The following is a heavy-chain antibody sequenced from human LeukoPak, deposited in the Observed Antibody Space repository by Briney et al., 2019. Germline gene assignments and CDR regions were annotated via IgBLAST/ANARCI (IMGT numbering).Heavy chain of an antibody. J-gene: IGHJ4*02. CDR3: AKDRRYSSSYDY. CDR2: ISGSGGST. CDR1: GFTFSSYA. V-gene: IGHV3-23*01. Sequence: PGGSLRLSCAASGFTFSSYAMSWVRQAPGKGLEWVSAISGSGGSTYYADSVKGRSTISRDNSKNTLYLQMNSLRAEDTAVYYCAKDRRYSSSYDYWGQGTLVTVSS. D-gene: IGHD6-13*01.